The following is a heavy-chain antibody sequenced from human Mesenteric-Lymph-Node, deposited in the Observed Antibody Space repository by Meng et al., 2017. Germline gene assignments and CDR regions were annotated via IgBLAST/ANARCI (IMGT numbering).Heavy chain of an antibody. CDR3: ARGLWEQSRYYFDS. CDR1: GYTFTNYA. Sequence: QVQLVQSGAEVKKPGASVKVSCKASGYTFTNYAIQWVRQAPGQRLEWMGWINSGNGKTKYSEKFQGRVTITRDTSATTAYMELSSLRSEGMAVYYCARGLWEQSRYYFDSWGQGTLVTVSS. V-gene: IGHV1-3*01. D-gene: IGHD1-26*01. CDR2: INSGNGKT. J-gene: IGHJ4*02.